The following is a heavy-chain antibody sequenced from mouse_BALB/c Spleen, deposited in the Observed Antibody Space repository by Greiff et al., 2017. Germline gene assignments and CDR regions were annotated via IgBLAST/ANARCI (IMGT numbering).Heavy chain of an antibody. CDR2: ISDGGSYT. CDR3: ARGRAWSTHGEYFDV. V-gene: IGHV5-4*02. D-gene: IGHD1-1*02. J-gene: IGHJ1*01. CDR1: GFTFSDYY. Sequence: EVQLQESGGGLVKPGGSLKLSCAASGFTFSDYYMYWVRQTPEKRLEWVATISDGGSYTYYPDSVKGRFTISRDNAKNNLYLQMSSLKSEDTAMYYCARGRAWSTHGEYFDVWGAGTTVTVSS.